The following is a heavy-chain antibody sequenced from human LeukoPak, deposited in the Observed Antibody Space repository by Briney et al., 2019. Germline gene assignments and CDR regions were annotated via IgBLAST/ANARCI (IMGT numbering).Heavy chain of an antibody. V-gene: IGHV5-51*01. J-gene: IGHJ4*02. CDR2: IYPGDSDT. CDR3: ARLRDSSWFLDY. D-gene: IGHD6-13*01. Sequence: LGESLKISCKGSGYSFTSYWIGWVRQMPGKGLEWMGIIYPGDSDTRYSPSFQGQVTISADKSISTAYLQWSSPKASGTAMYYCARLRDSSWFLDYWGQGTLVTVSS. CDR1: GYSFTSYW.